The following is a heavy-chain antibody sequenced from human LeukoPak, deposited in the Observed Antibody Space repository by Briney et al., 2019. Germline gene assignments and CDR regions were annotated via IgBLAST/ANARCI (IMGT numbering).Heavy chain of an antibody. CDR2: INPNSGGT. D-gene: IGHD1-26*01. V-gene: IGHV1-2*02. J-gene: IGHJ4*02. CDR1: GYTFTGYY. CDR3: AREVGPTTAFDY. Sequence: ASVKVSCKASGYTFTGYYMHWVRQAPGQGREWMGWINPNSGGTNYAQKFQGRVTMTRDTSISTAYMELSRLRSDDTAVYYCAREVGPTTAFDYWGQGTLVTVSS.